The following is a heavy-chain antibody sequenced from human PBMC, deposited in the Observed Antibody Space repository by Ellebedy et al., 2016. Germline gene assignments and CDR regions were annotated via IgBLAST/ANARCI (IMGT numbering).Heavy chain of an antibody. CDR1: RFTFSSSG. J-gene: IGHJ6*02. CDR3: AKDMRVGYYYGMDV. D-gene: IGHD3-22*01. V-gene: IGHV3-30*18. CDR2: TSYDGSNK. Sequence: GGSLRLSCAASRFTFSSSGMHWVRQAPGKGLEWVSVTSYDGSNKYYADSVKGRFTISRDNSKNTLYLQMNSLRAEDTAVYYCAKDMRVGYYYGMDVWGQGTTITVSS.